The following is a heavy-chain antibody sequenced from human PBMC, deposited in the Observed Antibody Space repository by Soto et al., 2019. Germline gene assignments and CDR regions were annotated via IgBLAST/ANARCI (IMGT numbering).Heavy chain of an antibody. CDR2: IVPIFGSR. V-gene: IGHV1-69*12. CDR3: ARDGDSGTYEY. J-gene: IGHJ4*02. D-gene: IGHD5-12*01. Sequence: QVQLVQSGAEVKKPGSSVKVSCKASGDSFSSYAMSWVRQAPGQGLEWMGGIVPIFGSRNYAQKLQGRVTITADESTSTVYMELTSLTYDDTAIYYCARDGDSGTYEYLGQGTLVTVSS. CDR1: GDSFSSYA.